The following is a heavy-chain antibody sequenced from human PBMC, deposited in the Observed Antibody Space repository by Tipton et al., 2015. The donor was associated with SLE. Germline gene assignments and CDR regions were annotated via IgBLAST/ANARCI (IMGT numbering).Heavy chain of an antibody. Sequence: GSLRLSCAASGFTFSSYGMHWVRQAPGKGLEWVAFIRYDGSNKYYAGSVKGRFTISRDNSKNTLYLQMNSLRAEDTAVYYCAKGGGYAFDIWGQGTMVTVSS. D-gene: IGHD3-16*01. J-gene: IGHJ3*02. CDR1: GFTFSSYG. V-gene: IGHV3-30*02. CDR2: IRYDGSNK. CDR3: AKGGGYAFDI.